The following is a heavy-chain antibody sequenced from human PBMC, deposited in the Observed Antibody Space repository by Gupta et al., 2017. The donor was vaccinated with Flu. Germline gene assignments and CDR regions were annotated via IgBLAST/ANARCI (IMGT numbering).Heavy chain of an antibody. Sequence: QVQLVQSGAEVKKPGASVKVSCKASGYTFTSYDINWVRQATGQGLEWMGWVNPNSGNTGYAQKFQGRVTMTRNTSISTAYMELRSLRSEDTAVYYCARGRGTLGYSYGSTGIIYGMDVWGQGTTVTVSS. J-gene: IGHJ6*02. V-gene: IGHV1-8*01. CDR1: GYTFTSYD. D-gene: IGHD5-18*01. CDR2: VNPNSGNT. CDR3: ARGRGTLGYSYGSTGIIYGMDV.